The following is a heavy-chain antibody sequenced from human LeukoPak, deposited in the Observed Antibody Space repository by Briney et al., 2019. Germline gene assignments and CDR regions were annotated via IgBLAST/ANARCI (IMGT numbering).Heavy chain of an antibody. Sequence: SETLSLTCTVSDGSINGYYWSWIRQSPGKGLESLGYIYYTGSTNYNPSLKSRVTISVDTSKNQFSLKLSSVTAADTAVYYCAAEGYCSGGSCYPGDYWGQGTLVTVSS. CDR3: AAEGYCSGGSCYPGDY. J-gene: IGHJ4*02. D-gene: IGHD2-15*01. V-gene: IGHV4-59*12. CDR1: DGSINGYY. CDR2: IYYTGST.